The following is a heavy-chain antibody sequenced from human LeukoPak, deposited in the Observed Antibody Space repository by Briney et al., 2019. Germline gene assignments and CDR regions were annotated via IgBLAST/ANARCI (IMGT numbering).Heavy chain of an antibody. CDR1: GYTFISYA. CDR2: INAGNGNT. CDR3: ASLDWGVSDFDY. Sequence: GASVKVSCKASGYTFISYAIHWVRQAPGQRLEWMGWINAGNGNTKYSQKYQGRVTITRDTSATTVYMELSSLRSEDTAVYYCASLDWGVSDFDYWGQGTLVTVSS. J-gene: IGHJ4*02. V-gene: IGHV1-3*01. D-gene: IGHD7-27*01.